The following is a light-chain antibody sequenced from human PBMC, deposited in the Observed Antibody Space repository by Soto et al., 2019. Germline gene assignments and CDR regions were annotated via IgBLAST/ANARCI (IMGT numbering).Light chain of an antibody. CDR3: QQYGHWPPYT. J-gene: IGKJ2*01. Sequence: EIVMTQSPATLPVSPGERVTLSCRASQSVSRKLAWYQQKPGQAPRLLIYGTTTRATGIPARFSGSGSGTEFTLTISSLQSEDFGIYYCQQYGHWPPYTFGQGTTLETK. CDR2: GTT. V-gene: IGKV3-15*01. CDR1: QSVSRK.